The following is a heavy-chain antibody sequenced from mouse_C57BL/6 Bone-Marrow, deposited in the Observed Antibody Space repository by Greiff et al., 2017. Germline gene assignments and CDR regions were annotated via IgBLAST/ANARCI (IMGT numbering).Heavy chain of an antibody. CDR2: ISNGGGST. J-gene: IGHJ4*01. Sequence: EVKLMESGGGLVQPGGSLKLSCAASGFTFSDYYMYWVRQTPEKRLEWVAYISNGGGSTYYPDTVKGRFTISRDNAKNTLYLQMSRLKSEDTAMYYCASLITTEAMDYWGQGTSVTVSS. CDR3: ASLITTEAMDY. D-gene: IGHD1-1*01. V-gene: IGHV5-12*01. CDR1: GFTFSDYY.